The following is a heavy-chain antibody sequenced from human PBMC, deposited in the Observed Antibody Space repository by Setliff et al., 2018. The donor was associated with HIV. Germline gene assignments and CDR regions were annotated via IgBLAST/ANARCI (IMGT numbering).Heavy chain of an antibody. CDR1: DHTFSSYD. CDR3: ARIDPTAYHYHMDV. J-gene: IGHJ6*03. D-gene: IGHD3-9*01. Sequence: GASVKVSCKASDHTFSSYDVTWVRQAPGQGLEWMGWIRPYNGNTNYAQKFQGRVTMTTETSTSTAYMDLRSLRSDDTAVYYCARIDPTAYHYHMDVWGKGTTVTVSS. V-gene: IGHV1-18*01. CDR2: IRPYNGNT.